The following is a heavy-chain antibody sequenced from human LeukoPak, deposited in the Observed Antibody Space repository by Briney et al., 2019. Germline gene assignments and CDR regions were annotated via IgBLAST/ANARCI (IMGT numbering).Heavy chain of an antibody. V-gene: IGHV4-59*01. CDR1: GGSISSYY. CDR3: ARGGWYPESFQH. Sequence: SETLSLTCTVSGGSISSYYWNWIRQPPGKGLEWIGHIYYSGSTNYNPSLKSRVTISVDTSKNQFSLKLSSVTAADTAVYYCARGGWYPESFQHWGQGALVTVSS. J-gene: IGHJ1*01. CDR2: IYYSGST. D-gene: IGHD6-19*01.